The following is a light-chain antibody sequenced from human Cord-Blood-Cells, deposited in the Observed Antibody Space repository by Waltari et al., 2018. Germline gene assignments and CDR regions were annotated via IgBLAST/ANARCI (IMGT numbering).Light chain of an antibody. V-gene: IGKV1-5*01. CDR1: QSISSW. J-gene: IGKJ2*01. CDR2: DAS. CDR3: QQYNSYSYT. Sequence: DIQMTQSPSTLPASVGDSVTITCRASQSISSWLAWYQQKPGKAPKPLIYDASSLESGVPSRFSGSGSGTEFTLTISSLQPDDFATYYCQQYNSYSYTFGQGTKLEIK.